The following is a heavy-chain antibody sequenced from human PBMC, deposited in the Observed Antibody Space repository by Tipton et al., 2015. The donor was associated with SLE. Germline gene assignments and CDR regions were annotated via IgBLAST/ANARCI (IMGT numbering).Heavy chain of an antibody. D-gene: IGHD1-14*01. CDR3: ARHNRAFSYAMDV. CDR2: IYYSGSA. J-gene: IGHJ6*02. V-gene: IGHV4-59*08. Sequence: GLVKPSETLSLTCTVSGGSVSSNYWSWIRQPPNKGLEWIGFIYYSGSATYDPTLKSRVTISVDSSKNQVSLKLTSVTAADTAVYYCARHNRAFSYAMDVWGQGTTVTDSS. CDR1: GGSVSSNY.